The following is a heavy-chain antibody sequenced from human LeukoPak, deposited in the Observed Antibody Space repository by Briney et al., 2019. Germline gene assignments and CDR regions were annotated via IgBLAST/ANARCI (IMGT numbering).Heavy chain of an antibody. CDR1: GSSISSYY. J-gene: IGHJ5*02. CDR3: ARTTTVMNNWFDP. V-gene: IGHV4-4*07. Sequence: SETLSLTCTVSGSSISSYYWSWIRQPAGKGLEWIGRIYTSGSTYYNPSLKSRVTRSVDTSKNQFSLKLSSVTAADTAVYYCARTTTVMNNWFDPWGQGTLVTVSS. CDR2: IYTSGST. D-gene: IGHD4-17*01.